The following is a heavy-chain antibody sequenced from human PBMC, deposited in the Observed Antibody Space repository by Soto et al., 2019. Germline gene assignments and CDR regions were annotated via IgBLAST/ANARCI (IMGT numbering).Heavy chain of an antibody. Sequence: LRLSCAASGFTFSSYAMSWVRQAPGKGLEWVSAISGSGGSTYYADSVKGRFTISRDNSKNTLYLQMNSLRAEDTAVYYCAKDRLPTTVTFLDYWGQGTLVTVSS. CDR1: GFTFSSYA. V-gene: IGHV3-23*01. CDR2: ISGSGGST. D-gene: IGHD4-17*01. CDR3: AKDRLPTTVTFLDY. J-gene: IGHJ4*02.